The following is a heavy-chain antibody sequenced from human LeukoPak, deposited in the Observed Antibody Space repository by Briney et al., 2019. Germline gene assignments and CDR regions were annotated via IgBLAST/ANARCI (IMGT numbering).Heavy chain of an antibody. CDR2: ISWNSGSI. D-gene: IGHD1-26*01. CDR1: GFSLDDYA. V-gene: IGHV3-9*01. Sequence: GGSLRLSCAASGFSLDDYAMHWVRQAPGKGLEGVLGISWNSGSIGYADSVKVRFTISRDNAKNSLYLQMSSLSAEDTAVYYCATYSGDHHKTFDHWGQGPLVTVSS. J-gene: IGHJ4*02. CDR3: ATYSGDHHKTFDH.